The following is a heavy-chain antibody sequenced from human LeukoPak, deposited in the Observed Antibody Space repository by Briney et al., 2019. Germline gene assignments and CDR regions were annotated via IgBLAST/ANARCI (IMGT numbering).Heavy chain of an antibody. J-gene: IGHJ4*02. CDR2: MNPNSGHT. CDR3: ARNVAGTGDFDY. CDR1: GYTFTSYD. Sequence: ASVKGSCKASGYTFTSYDINWVRQATGQGLEWIGWMNPNSGHTGSAQKFQGRVTITRDTSISTVYMELSSLRSEDTAVYYCARNVAGTGDFDYWGQGTLVTVSS. V-gene: IGHV1-8*03. D-gene: IGHD6-19*01.